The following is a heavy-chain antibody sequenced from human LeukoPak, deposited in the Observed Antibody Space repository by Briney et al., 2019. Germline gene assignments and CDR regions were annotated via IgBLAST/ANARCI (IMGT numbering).Heavy chain of an antibody. CDR2: IYYSGST. CDR1: GGSIGSSSYY. CDR3: ARDFEISTYP. V-gene: IGHV4-39*07. Sequence: PSETLSLTCTVSGGSIGSSSYYWGWIRQPPGKGLEWIGSIYYSGSTYYNPSLKSRVTVSVDTAKNQFSLKLSSVTAADTAVYYCARDFEISTYPWGQGTTVTVSS. J-gene: IGHJ6*02. D-gene: IGHD3-3*01.